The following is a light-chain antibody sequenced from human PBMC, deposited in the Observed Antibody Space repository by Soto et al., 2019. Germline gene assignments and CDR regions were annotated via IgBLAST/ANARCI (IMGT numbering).Light chain of an antibody. J-gene: IGKJ4*01. CDR1: QSINRL. CDR3: QQYNRYSLT. V-gene: IGKV1-5*01. Sequence: DIQMTQSPSTLSASVGDRVTITCRASQSINRLLAWYQQKPGQAPKLLIYDASNLKSGVPSRFSGSGSGTEFALIISGLQPDDFGRYYCQQYNRYSLTFGGGTKVEIK. CDR2: DAS.